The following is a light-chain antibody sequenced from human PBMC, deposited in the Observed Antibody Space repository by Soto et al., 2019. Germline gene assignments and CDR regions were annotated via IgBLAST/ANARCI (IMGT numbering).Light chain of an antibody. V-gene: IGKV1D-12*01. CDR2: TTS. Sequence: DIPMTQSPSSVSASVGDRVTITCRASQGINNWLAWYQQKPGEPPKLLIYTTSTLQSGVPSRFSGSGSGTDFTLTISSLQPEDFATYYCQQANSFPLTFGGGTKVEIK. CDR3: QQANSFPLT. CDR1: QGINNW. J-gene: IGKJ4*01.